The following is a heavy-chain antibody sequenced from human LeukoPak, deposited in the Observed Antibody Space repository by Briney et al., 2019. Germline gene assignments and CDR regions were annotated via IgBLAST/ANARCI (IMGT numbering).Heavy chain of an antibody. CDR1: GYTFTSYG. CDR3: ARDTYCSSTSCSYYYYYYMDV. D-gene: IGHD2-2*01. V-gene: IGHV1-18*01. CDR2: ISAYNGNT. J-gene: IGHJ6*03. Sequence: GASVKVSCKASGYTFTSYGISWVRQAPGQGLEWMGWISAYNGNTNYAQKLQGRVTMTTDTSTSTAYMELRSLRSDDTAVYYCARDTYCSSTSCSYYYYYYMDVWGKGTTVTVSS.